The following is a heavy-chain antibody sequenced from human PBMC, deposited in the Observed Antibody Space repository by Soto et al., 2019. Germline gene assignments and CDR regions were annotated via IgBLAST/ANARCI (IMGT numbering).Heavy chain of an antibody. V-gene: IGHV1-3*01. D-gene: IGHD2-15*01. CDR2: INAGNGNT. J-gene: IGHJ6*02. Sequence: QVQLVQSGAEVKKPGASVKVSCKASGYTFTSYAMHWVRQAPGQRLEWMGWINAGNGNTKYSQKFQGRVTITRDTSASTAYMELSSLRSEDTAVYYCARDPYCSGGSCYPFYYGMDVWGQGTTVTVSS. CDR3: ARDPYCSGGSCYPFYYGMDV. CDR1: GYTFTSYA.